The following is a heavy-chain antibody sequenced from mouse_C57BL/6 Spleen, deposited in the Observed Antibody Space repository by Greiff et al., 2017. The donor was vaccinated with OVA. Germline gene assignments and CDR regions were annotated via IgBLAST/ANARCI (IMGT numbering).Heavy chain of an antibody. J-gene: IGHJ1*03. CDR2: ISSGSSTI. D-gene: IGHD4-1*01. V-gene: IGHV5-17*01. CDR1: GFTFSDYG. CDR3: AREDWDWYFDV. Sequence: EVQLKESGGDLVKPGGSLKLSCAASGFTFSDYGMHWVRQPPEKGLEWVAYISSGSSTIYYADTVKGRFTISRDNAKNTLFLQMTSLRSEDTAMYYCAREDWDWYFDVWGTGTTVTVSS.